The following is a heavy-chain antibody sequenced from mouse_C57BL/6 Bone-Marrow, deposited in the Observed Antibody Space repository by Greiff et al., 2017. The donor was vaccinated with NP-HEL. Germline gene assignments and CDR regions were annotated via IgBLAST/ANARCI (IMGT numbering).Heavy chain of an antibody. CDR3: ASPYGSSYEIDD. D-gene: IGHD1-1*01. J-gene: IGHJ2*01. Sequence: QVQLQQSGPELVKPGASVKISCKASGYAFSSSWMNWVKQRPGKGLEWIGRIYPGDGDTNYNGKFKGKATLTADKSSSTAYMQLSSLTSEDSAVYFCASPYGSSYEIDDWGKGTTLTVSS. CDR1: GYAFSSSW. CDR2: IYPGDGDT. V-gene: IGHV1-82*01.